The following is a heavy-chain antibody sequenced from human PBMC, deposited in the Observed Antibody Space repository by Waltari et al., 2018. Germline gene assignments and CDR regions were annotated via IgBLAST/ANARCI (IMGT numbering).Heavy chain of an antibody. V-gene: IGHV3-7*01. CDR1: GFTLSNYW. D-gene: IGHD3-22*01. Sequence: EVQLVESGGGLVQPGGSLRLSCAASGFTLSNYWMSWVRQAPGKGPEWVANIMTDGSEEYYVDSVRGRFTISRDNAKNSLYLQMNSLRPEDTAVYYCVRDQWFAFDIWGQGTMVTVSS. J-gene: IGHJ3*02. CDR3: VRDQWFAFDI. CDR2: IMTDGSEE.